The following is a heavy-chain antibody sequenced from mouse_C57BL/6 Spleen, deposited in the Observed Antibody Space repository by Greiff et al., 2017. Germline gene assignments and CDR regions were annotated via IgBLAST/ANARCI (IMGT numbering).Heavy chain of an antibody. CDR1: GYAFSSYW. D-gene: IGHD1-1*01. J-gene: IGHJ4*01. CDR3: ARERGLLRESAMDY. V-gene: IGHV1-80*01. Sequence: VQLQQSGAELVKPGASVKISCKASGYAFSSYWMNWVKQRPGKGLEWIGQIYPGDGDTNYNGKFKGKATLTADKSSSAAYMQRSSLTSEDSAVYFCARERGLLRESAMDYWGQGTSVTVSS. CDR2: IYPGDGDT.